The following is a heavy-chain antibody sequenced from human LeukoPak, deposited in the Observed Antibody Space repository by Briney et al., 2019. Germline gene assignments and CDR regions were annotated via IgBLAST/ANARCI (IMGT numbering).Heavy chain of an antibody. D-gene: IGHD3-16*02. Sequence: GRSLRLSCAASGXTFSSYGVHWVRQAPGKGLEWVAVIWYDGRNKFYADSLKGRFTISRDNSKNTLYLQMNSLRAEDTAVYYCARVNRGDAFDIWGQGTLVTVSS. CDR3: ARVNRGDAFDI. V-gene: IGHV3-33*01. CDR1: GXTFSSYG. J-gene: IGHJ3*02. CDR2: IWYDGRNK.